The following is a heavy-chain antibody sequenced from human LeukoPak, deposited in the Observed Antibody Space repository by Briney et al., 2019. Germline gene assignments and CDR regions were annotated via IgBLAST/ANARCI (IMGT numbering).Heavy chain of an antibody. CDR2: ISYSGNT. CDR1: AGSISSSDYY. D-gene: IGHD3-22*01. J-gene: IGHJ6*03. CDR3: SRLTHSYYSDTSGYYPYYYMDV. V-gene: IGHV4-39*02. Sequence: SETLSLTCTVSAGSISSSDYYWGWIRQSPGKGLEWIGRISYSGNTYYNPSLKSRVTISVYTSKNHFSLRLSSVTAADTAVYYCSRLTHSYYSDTSGYYPYYYMDVWGEGTTVAVSS.